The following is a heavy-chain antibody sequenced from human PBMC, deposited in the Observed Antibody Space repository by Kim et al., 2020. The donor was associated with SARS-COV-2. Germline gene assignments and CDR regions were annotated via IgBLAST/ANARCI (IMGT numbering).Heavy chain of an antibody. CDR1: GYTLTELS. J-gene: IGHJ6*02. V-gene: IGHV1-24*01. CDR3: ATVIGGDEQLLGPQYYYYGMDV. CDR2: FDPEDGET. D-gene: IGHD6-19*01. Sequence: ASVKVSCKVSGYTLTELSMHWVRQAPGKGLEWMGGFDPEDGETIYAQKFQGRVTMTEDTSTDTAYMELSSLRSEDTAVYYCATVIGGDEQLLGPQYYYYGMDVWGQGTTVTVSS.